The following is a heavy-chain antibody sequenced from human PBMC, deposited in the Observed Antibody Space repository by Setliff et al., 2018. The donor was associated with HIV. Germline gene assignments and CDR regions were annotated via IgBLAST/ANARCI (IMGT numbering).Heavy chain of an antibody. CDR1: GYIFGLYW. CDR3: ARQPSGFLNPKDSFDF. J-gene: IGHJ3*01. Sequence: GESLKISCKGSGYIFGLYWIAWVRQMPGKGLEWMGIIYPGDSDTKYSPSFQGQVSISADKSTSTAFLQWISLKASDTATYYCARQPSGFLNPKDSFDFWGQGTRVTVSS. CDR2: IYPGDSDT. V-gene: IGHV5-51*01.